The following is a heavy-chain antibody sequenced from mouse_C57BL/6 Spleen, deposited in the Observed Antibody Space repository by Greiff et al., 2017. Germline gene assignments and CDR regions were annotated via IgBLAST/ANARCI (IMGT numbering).Heavy chain of an antibody. V-gene: IGHV1-72*01. J-gene: IGHJ2*01. D-gene: IGHD1-1*01. Sequence: VQLQQPGAELVKPGASVKLSCKASGYTFTSYWMHWVKQRPGRGLEWIGRIDPNSGGTKYNEKFKSKATLTVDKPSSTAYMQLSSLTSEDSAVYYCAHGSSPWYYARDYWGQGTTLTVSS. CDR2: IDPNSGGT. CDR1: GYTFTSYW. CDR3: AHGSSPWYYARDY.